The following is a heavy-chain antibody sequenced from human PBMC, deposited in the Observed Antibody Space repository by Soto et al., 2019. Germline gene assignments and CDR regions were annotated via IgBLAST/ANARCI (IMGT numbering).Heavy chain of an antibody. V-gene: IGHV1-69*01. CDR1: GGTFSSYA. CDR2: IIPIFGTA. Sequence: QVQLVQSGAEVKKPGSSVKVSCKASGGTFSSYAISWVRQAPGQGLEWMGGIIPIFGTANYAKKFQGRVTINADETTSTAYMELSRHRSEDTAVYYCARGGGGGFGVVSQYYYYYYGMDVWGQGTTVTVSS. CDR3: ARGGGGGFGVVSQYYYYYYGMDV. D-gene: IGHD3-3*01. J-gene: IGHJ6*02.